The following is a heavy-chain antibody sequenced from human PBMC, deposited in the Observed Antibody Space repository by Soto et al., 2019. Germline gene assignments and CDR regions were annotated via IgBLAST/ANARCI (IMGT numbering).Heavy chain of an antibody. D-gene: IGHD6-13*01. CDR3: ARESRSWYGSIWDY. J-gene: IGHJ4*02. V-gene: IGHV4-34*01. CDR1: GGSFSGYI. CDR2: INHSGST. Sequence: SETLSRTCDDYGGSFSGYIWTWIRQTPGKGLQWIGQINHSGSTNYNPSLKSRVTISVDTSKNQFSLKLSSVTAADTAVYYCARESRSWYGSIWDYWGQGTLVTVSS.